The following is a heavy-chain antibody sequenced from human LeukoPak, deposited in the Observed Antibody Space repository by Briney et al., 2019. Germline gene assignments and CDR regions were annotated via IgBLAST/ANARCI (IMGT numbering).Heavy chain of an antibody. Sequence: GGSLRLSCTASGFTFNRFTLGWVRQAPGKGLEWVSSITRRSDTTYYVDSVKGRFTISRDNSNKTLFLQVDSLRVEDTAVYFCVKGDRYYDSSGYPYYFDYWGQGTLVTVSS. D-gene: IGHD3-22*01. CDR3: VKGDRYYDSSGYPYYFDY. CDR2: ITRRSDTT. CDR1: GFTFNRFT. V-gene: IGHV3-23*01. J-gene: IGHJ4*02.